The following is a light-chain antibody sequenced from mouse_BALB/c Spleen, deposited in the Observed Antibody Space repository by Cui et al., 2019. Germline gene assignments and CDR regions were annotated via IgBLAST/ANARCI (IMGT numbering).Light chain of an antibody. CDR1: KSISKY. CDR2: SGS. CDR3: QQHNEYPYT. Sequence: DVQITQSPSYLAASPGETITINCRASKSISKYLAWYQDKPGKTNKLLIYSGSTLQSGIPSRFSGSGFGTDFTLTISSLEPEDFAMYYCQQHNEYPYTFGGGTKLEIK. V-gene: IGKV16-104*01. J-gene: IGKJ2*01.